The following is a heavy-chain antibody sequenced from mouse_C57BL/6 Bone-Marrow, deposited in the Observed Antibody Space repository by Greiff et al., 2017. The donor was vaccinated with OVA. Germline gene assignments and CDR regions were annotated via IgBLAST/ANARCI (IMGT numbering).Heavy chain of an antibody. CDR2: IDPSDSYT. CDR1: GYTFTSYW. CDR3: ARVDGYAWYFDV. D-gene: IGHD2-3*01. J-gene: IGHJ1*03. V-gene: IGHV1-50*01. Sequence: QVQLKQPGAELVKPGASVKLSCKASGYTFTSYWMQWVKQRPGQGLEWIGEIDPSDSYTNYNQKFKGKATLTVDTSSSTAYMQLSSLTSEDSAVYYCARVDGYAWYFDVWGTGTTVTVSS.